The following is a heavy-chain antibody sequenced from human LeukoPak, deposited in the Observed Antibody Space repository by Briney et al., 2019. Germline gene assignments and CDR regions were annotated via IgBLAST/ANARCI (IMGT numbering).Heavy chain of an antibody. CDR2: IKGRTDGGTT. CDR3: ITYTSGWY. D-gene: IGHD6-19*01. CDR1: GFTFSNAW. V-gene: IGHV3-15*01. Sequence: NPGGSLRLSCAASGFTFSNAWMSWVRQAPGKGLEWVGRIKGRTDGGTTDYAAPVKGRFTISRDDSKNTLYLQMNSLETEDTAVYYCITYTSGWYWGQGTLVTVSS. J-gene: IGHJ4*02.